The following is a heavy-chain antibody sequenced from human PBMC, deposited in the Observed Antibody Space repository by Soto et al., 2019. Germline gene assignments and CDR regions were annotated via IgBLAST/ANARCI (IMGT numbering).Heavy chain of an antibody. J-gene: IGHJ6*03. Sequence: GESLKISCKGSGYSFTSYWIGWVRQMPGKGLEWMGIIYPGDSDTRYSPSFQGQVTIPADKSISTAYLQWSSLKASDTAMYYCARGKEDGPAYYYYYYMDVWGKGTTVTVSS. V-gene: IGHV5-51*01. CDR1: GYSFTSYW. CDR2: IYPGDSDT. CDR3: ARGKEDGPAYYYYYYMDV. D-gene: IGHD2-15*01.